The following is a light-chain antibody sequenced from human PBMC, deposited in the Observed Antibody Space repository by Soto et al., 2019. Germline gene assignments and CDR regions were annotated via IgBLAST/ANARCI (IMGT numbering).Light chain of an antibody. Sequence: DIQMTQSPSTLSASVGDRVTITCRASQSIRNWLAWYQQKPGKVPKLLIFDVSILASGVPSRFSGSGSGTEFTLTISSLQPEDFATYSCQQYYISWSFGQGTKVDIK. CDR3: QQYYISWS. CDR2: DVS. CDR1: QSIRNW. J-gene: IGKJ1*01. V-gene: IGKV1-5*01.